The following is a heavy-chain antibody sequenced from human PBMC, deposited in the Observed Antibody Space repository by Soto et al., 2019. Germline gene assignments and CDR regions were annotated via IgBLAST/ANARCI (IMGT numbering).Heavy chain of an antibody. D-gene: IGHD3-16*01. J-gene: IGHJ6*02. CDR2: ISWNGGNT. V-gene: IGHV3-43*01. CDR1: GFKFEDYN. Sequence: GGSLRLSCAASGFKFEDYNMHWVRQAPGKGLEWVSFISWNGGNTFYADSVKGRFTISRDSSKKSVSLQINSLRSEDTVLYYCARETLSYGSALDVWGQGTTVTVSS. CDR3: ARETLSYGSALDV.